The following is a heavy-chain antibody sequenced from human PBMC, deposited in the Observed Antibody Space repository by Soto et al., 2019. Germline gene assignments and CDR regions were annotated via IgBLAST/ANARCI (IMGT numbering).Heavy chain of an antibody. J-gene: IGHJ5*02. V-gene: IGHV1-69*08. D-gene: IGHD6-13*01. CDR2: IIPILGIA. Sequence: QVQLVQSGAEVKKPGSSVKVSCKASGGTFSSYTISWVRQAPGQGLEWMGRIIPILGIANYAQKFQGRVTMTADKATSTAYMELSSLRSEDTAVYYCARDPYSSSWYVMNWFDPWGQGTLVTVSS. CDR3: ARDPYSSSWYVMNWFDP. CDR1: GGTFSSYT.